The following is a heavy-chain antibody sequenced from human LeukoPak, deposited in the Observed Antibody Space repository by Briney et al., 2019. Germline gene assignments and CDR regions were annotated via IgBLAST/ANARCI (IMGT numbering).Heavy chain of an antibody. CDR1: GFTFDDYA. Sequence: SLRLSCAASGFTFDDYAMHWVRQAPGKGLEWVSGISWNSGSIGYADSVKGRFTISRDNAKNSLYLQMNSLRAEDTALYYCAKSGGFTMVRGVIDYWGQGTLVTVSS. D-gene: IGHD3-10*01. CDR2: ISWNSGSI. CDR3: AKSGGFTMVRGVIDY. J-gene: IGHJ4*02. V-gene: IGHV3-9*01.